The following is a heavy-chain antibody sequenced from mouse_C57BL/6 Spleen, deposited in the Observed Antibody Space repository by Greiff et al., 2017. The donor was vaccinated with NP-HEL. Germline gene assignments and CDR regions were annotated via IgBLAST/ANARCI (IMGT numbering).Heavy chain of an antibody. Sequence: VQLQQPGAELVKPGASVKLSCKASGYTFTSYWMHWVKQRPGQGLEWIGMIHPNSGSTNYNAKFKSKATLTVDKSSSTAYMQLSSLTSEDSAVYYCARNYYGNSGYFDYWGQGTTLTVSS. D-gene: IGHD2-1*01. J-gene: IGHJ2*01. CDR1: GYTFTSYW. V-gene: IGHV1-64*01. CDR2: IHPNSGST. CDR3: ARNYYGNSGYFDY.